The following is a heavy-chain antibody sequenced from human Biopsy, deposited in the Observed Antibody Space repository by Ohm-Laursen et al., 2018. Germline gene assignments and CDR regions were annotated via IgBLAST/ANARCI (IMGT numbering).Heavy chain of an antibody. CDR3: ARVFCTSTTCYGLLDN. D-gene: IGHD2/OR15-2a*01. Sequence: SVKASCKASGYTFTSYDISWVRQAPGQGLEWMGWISPYNDKTSYPPKLQDRVTMTADTSTNTAHMELRSLRSDDTAVYYCARVFCTSTTCYGLLDNWGQGTVVTVSS. V-gene: IGHV1-18*01. CDR2: ISPYNDKT. J-gene: IGHJ4*02. CDR1: GYTFTSYD.